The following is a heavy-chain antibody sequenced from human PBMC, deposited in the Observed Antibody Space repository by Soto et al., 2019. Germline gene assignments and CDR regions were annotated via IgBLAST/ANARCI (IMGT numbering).Heavy chain of an antibody. CDR1: GYTFTSYG. D-gene: IGHD3-3*01. CDR3: ARDTYDFWSGYPYYFDY. Sequence: ASVKVSCKASGYTFTSYGISWVRQAPGQGLEWMGWISAYNGNTNYAQKLQGRVTMTTDTSTSTAYMELRSLRSDDTAVYYCARDTYDFWSGYPYYFDYWGQGTLVTVSS. CDR2: ISAYNGNT. J-gene: IGHJ4*02. V-gene: IGHV1-18*01.